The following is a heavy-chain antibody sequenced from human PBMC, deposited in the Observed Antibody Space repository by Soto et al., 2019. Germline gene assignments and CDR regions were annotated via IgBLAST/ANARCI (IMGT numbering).Heavy chain of an antibody. J-gene: IGHJ6*02. CDR3: ATTTVTRVFYYYGMDV. Sequence: LRLSCVASGFTFSMYSMGWVRQAPWKGLEWVSSISDSGGSTYYADSVKGRVTISRDNSKNTLYLQMNSLRAEDTAVYYCATTTVTRVFYYYGMDVWGQGTTVTVSS. D-gene: IGHD4-17*01. CDR1: GFTFSMYS. V-gene: IGHV3-23*01. CDR2: ISDSGGST.